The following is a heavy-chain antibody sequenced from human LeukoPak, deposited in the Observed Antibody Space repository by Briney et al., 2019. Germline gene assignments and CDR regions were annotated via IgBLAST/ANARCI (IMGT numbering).Heavy chain of an antibody. CDR1: GGSISSYY. CDR3: ARGGDGYNFLDY. D-gene: IGHD5-24*01. CDR2: IYYSGST. V-gene: IGHV4-59*01. J-gene: IGHJ4*02. Sequence: SQTLSLTCTVSGGSISSYYWSWIRHPPGKGLEWIGYIYYSGSTNYNPSLKSRVTISVDTSKNQFSLKLSTVTAADTAVYYCARGGDGYNFLDYWGQGNLVTVSS.